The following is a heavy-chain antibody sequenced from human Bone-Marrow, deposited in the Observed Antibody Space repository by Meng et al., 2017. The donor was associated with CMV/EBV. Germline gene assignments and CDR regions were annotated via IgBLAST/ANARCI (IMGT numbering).Heavy chain of an antibody. J-gene: IGHJ5*01. CDR3: AREGHLAHDS. CDR2: IYHSGNT. CDR1: GGSISGSFYY. Sequence: GSLRLSCSVAGGSISGSFYYWGWIRQPPGKGLEWIGSIYHSGNTNYNPSLKSRVTISVDTSKNQFSLRLTSVTAADTALYYCAREGHLAHDSWGQGTLVNGAS. V-gene: IGHV4-39*07.